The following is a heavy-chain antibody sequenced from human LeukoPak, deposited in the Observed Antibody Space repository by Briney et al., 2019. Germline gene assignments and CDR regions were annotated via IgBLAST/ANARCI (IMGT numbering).Heavy chain of an antibody. V-gene: IGHV3-23*01. CDR3: AKDLDLT. J-gene: IGHJ5*02. CDR1: GFTFSDSY. Sequence: GGSLRLSCAASGFTFSDSYMSWIRQAPGKGLEWVSAISGSGGSTYYADSVRGRFTISRDNSKNTLYLQMNSLRAEDTAVYYCAKDLDLTWGQGTLVTVSS. CDR2: ISGSGGST.